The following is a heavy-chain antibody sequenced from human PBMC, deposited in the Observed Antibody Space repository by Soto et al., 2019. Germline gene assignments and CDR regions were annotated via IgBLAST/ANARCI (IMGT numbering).Heavy chain of an antibody. V-gene: IGHV4-34*11. D-gene: IGHD5-12*01. CDR1: GGSFSGYY. CDR2: IYNRGGT. J-gene: IGHJ4*02. Sequence: PSETLSLTCAVFGGSFSGYYWSWIRQPPGRGLEWIGYIYNRGGTNYNPSLKGRAAISIDTSKDQFSLKLTSVTAADTAVYYCAGRDGYNYVDHWGQGTLVTVSS. CDR3: AGRDGYNYVDH.